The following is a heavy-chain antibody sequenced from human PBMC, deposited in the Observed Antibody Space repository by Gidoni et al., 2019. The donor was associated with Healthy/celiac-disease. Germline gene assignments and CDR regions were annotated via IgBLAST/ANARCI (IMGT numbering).Heavy chain of an antibody. CDR2: ISWDGGST. V-gene: IGHV3-43*01. CDR3: AKGHYDSSGYSLDY. J-gene: IGHJ4*02. CDR1: GFTFDDYT. Sequence: EVQLVESGGVVVQPGGSLRLSCAASGFTFDDYTMHWVRQAPGKGLEWVSLISWDGGSTYYADSVKGRFTISRDNSKNSLYLQMNSLRTEDTALYYCAKGHYDSSGYSLDYWGQGTLVTVSS. D-gene: IGHD3-22*01.